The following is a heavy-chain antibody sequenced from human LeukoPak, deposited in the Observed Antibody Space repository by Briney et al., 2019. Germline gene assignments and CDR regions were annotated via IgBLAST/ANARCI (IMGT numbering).Heavy chain of an antibody. CDR2: IYNSGGT. CDR1: GCSITSSFY. J-gene: IGHJ4*02. D-gene: IGHD3-16*01. CDR3: ARASVLLSADY. Sequence: SETLSLTCTVSGCSITSSFYWRWIRQSPGKGLEWISYIYNSGGTKYNPSLKSRLTISVDTSKNQFSLNLSSVTAADTAVYYCARASVLLSADYWGQGTLVTVSS. V-gene: IGHV4-59*01.